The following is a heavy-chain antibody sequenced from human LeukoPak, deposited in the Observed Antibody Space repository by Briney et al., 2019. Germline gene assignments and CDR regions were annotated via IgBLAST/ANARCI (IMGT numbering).Heavy chain of an antibody. CDR3: ARAVAVAGTPAMDY. CDR2: ISYDGSNK. Sequence: PGRSLRLSCAASGFTFSSYAMHWVRQAPGKGLEWVAVISYDGSNKYYADSVKGRFTISRDNSENTLYLQMNSLRAEDTAVYYCARAVAVAGTPAMDYWGQGTLVTVSS. V-gene: IGHV3-30*04. CDR1: GFTFSSYA. J-gene: IGHJ4*02. D-gene: IGHD6-19*01.